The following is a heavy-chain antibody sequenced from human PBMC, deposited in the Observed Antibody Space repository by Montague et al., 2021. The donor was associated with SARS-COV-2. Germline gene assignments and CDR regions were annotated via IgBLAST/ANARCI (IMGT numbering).Heavy chain of an antibody. Sequence: SETLSLTCTVSGGSISSSSYYWGWIRQPPGKGLEWIGSINYSGSTYYNPSLKSRVTISVDTSKNQFSLKLSSVTAADTAVYYCARHGSSGYFDRFGDWGQGTLVTVSS. CDR3: ARHGSSGYFDRFGD. J-gene: IGHJ4*02. CDR1: GGSISSSSYY. CDR2: INYSGST. V-gene: IGHV4-39*01. D-gene: IGHD3-9*01.